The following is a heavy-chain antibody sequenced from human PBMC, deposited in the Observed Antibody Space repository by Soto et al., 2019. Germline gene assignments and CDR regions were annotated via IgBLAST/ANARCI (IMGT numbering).Heavy chain of an antibody. CDR2: IWSNGNNK. J-gene: IGHJ3*02. Sequence: PGGSLRLSCAASGFTLRSYWMSWVRQAPGKGLEWLAVIWSNGNNKYYAESVKGRFTISRDNFKNTLDLQMSSLRAEDTAVYYCLKERGPFDAFHIWGQGTMVTV. CDR3: LKERGPFDAFHI. CDR1: GFTLRSYW. V-gene: IGHV3-33*06.